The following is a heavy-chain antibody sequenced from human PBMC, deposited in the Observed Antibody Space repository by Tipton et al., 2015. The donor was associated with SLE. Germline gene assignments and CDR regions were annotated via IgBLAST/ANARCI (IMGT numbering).Heavy chain of an antibody. Sequence: TLSLTCTVSNASINSGSYYWSWIRQPAGTGLEWIGYIHYTGGTNYNPSLKSRVTMSVDTSKNQFSLRLSSVTAADTAVYYCARIRVSNFYYYYYMDVWGKGTTVTVSS. CDR3: ARIRVSNFYYYYYMDV. V-gene: IGHV4-61*10. CDR2: IHYTGGT. D-gene: IGHD4-11*01. J-gene: IGHJ6*03. CDR1: NASINSGSYY.